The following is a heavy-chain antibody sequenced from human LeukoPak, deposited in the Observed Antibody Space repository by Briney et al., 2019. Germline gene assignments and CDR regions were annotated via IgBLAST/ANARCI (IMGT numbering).Heavy chain of an antibody. V-gene: IGHV1-18*01. D-gene: IGHD4-17*01. J-gene: IGHJ4*02. Sequence: ASVKVSCKASGGTFSSYAISWVRQAPGQGLERMGRINPNSGGTNYAQKLQGRVTMTTDTSTSTAYMELRSLRSDDTAVYYCARGLRCPDYWGQGTLVTVSS. CDR3: ARGLRCPDY. CDR2: INPNSGGT. CDR1: GGTFSSYA.